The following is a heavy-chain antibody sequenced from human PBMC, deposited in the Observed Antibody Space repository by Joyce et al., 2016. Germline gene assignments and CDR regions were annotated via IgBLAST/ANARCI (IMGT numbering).Heavy chain of an antibody. CDR3: ARNRGYSTLDY. D-gene: IGHD5-18*01. CDR1: GYSVSSNYF. Sequence: QVQLQESGPGLVKPSETLSLTCAVSGYSVSSNYFWGGIRQPPGKGLEGIGSINHSGDTYYNPSLTGRVTISVDTSKNQFSLELRSVTAADTAVYYCARNRGYSTLDYWGQGTLVTVSS. V-gene: IGHV4-38-2*01. CDR2: INHSGDT. J-gene: IGHJ4*02.